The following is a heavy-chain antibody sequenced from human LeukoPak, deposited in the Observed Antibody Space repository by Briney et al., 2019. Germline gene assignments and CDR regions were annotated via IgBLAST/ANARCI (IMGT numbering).Heavy chain of an antibody. D-gene: IGHD3-3*01. CDR1: GFTFSSYA. Sequence: PGGSLRLSCAASGFTFSSYAMSWVRQAPGKGLEWVSAISGSGGSTYYADSVKGRFTISRDNSKNTLYLQMNSLRAGDTAVYYCAKGDPPLYYDFWSGYQPDDYWGQGTLVTVSS. CDR3: AKGDPPLYYDFWSGYQPDDY. V-gene: IGHV3-23*01. J-gene: IGHJ4*02. CDR2: ISGSGGST.